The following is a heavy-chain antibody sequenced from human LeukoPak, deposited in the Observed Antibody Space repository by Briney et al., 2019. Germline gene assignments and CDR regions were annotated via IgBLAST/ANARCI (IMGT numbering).Heavy chain of an antibody. D-gene: IGHD1-26*01. J-gene: IGHJ4*02. V-gene: IGHV1-69*05. CDR1: GGTFSSYA. Sequence: GASVKVSCKASGGTFSSYAISWVRQAPGQGLEWMGGIIPIFGTANYAQKFQGRVTITTDESTSTAYMELSSLRSEDAAVYYCLVGATTSGYFDYWGQGTLVTVSS. CDR2: IIPIFGTA. CDR3: LVGATTSGYFDY.